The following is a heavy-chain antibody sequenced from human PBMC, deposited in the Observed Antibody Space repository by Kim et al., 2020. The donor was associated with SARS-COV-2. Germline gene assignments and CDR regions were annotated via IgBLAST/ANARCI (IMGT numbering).Heavy chain of an antibody. CDR1: GFSLRKCG. J-gene: IGHJ4*02. CDR3: ARDPGVEMARNTDYHFDY. Sequence: GGSLRLSCAASGFSLRKCGMHWVRQAPGKGLEWLAVVWYGGNNKYYAESVKGRFTISSDITENTLYLQMNSLSAEDTAVYYCARDPGVEMARNTDYHFDYWGQGTLVTVSS. V-gene: IGHV3-33*01. D-gene: IGHD2-21*01. CDR2: VWYGGNNK.